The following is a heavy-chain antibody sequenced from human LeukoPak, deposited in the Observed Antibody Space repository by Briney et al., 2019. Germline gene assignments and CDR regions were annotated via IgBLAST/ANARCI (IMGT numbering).Heavy chain of an antibody. CDR3: ARADYGYYFDY. CDR2: IYHSGTT. D-gene: IGHD4-17*01. J-gene: IGHJ4*02. Sequence: PSETLSLTCTVSGGSISSSSYYWGWFRQPPGKGLEWIGNIYHSGTTYHNPSLKSRVTISVDTSKNQFSLKLSSVTAADTAVYYCARADYGYYFDYWGQGTLVTVSS. CDR1: GGSISSSSYY. V-gene: IGHV4-39*07.